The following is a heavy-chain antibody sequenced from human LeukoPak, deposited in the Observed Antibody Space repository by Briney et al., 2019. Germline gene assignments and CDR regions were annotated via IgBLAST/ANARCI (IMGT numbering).Heavy chain of an antibody. Sequence: SGTLSLTCTVSGGSISIYYWSWIRQPPGKGLEWIGYIYYSGSTKYNPSLKSRVTISVDTSKNQFSLKLSSVTAADTAVYYCARGARSEARVVPAATLTGWFDPWGQGTLVTVSS. D-gene: IGHD2-2*01. V-gene: IGHV4-59*01. CDR2: IYYSGST. J-gene: IGHJ5*02. CDR3: ARGARSEARVVPAATLTGWFDP. CDR1: GGSISIYY.